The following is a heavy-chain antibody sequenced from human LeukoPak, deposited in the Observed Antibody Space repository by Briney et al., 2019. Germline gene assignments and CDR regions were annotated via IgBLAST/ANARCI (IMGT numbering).Heavy chain of an antibody. V-gene: IGHV3-23*01. Sequence: GGSLRLSCAASGLTFSSYAMMWLRQAPGKGLEWVSAITGSGGWALYADSVKGRFTISRDKSKNTLYLQMSSLRAEDTAVYYCAKDPNGDYIGAFDIWGQGTMVTVSS. J-gene: IGHJ3*02. CDR1: GLTFSSYA. CDR2: ITGSGGWA. CDR3: AKDPNGDYIGAFDI. D-gene: IGHD4-17*01.